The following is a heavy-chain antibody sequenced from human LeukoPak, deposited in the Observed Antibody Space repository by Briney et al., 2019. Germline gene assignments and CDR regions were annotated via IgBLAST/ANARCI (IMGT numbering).Heavy chain of an antibody. J-gene: IGHJ4*02. Sequence: PGGSLRPSCAASGFTFSSYGMSWVRQAPGKGLDWVSTIRGNGGRTYYADSAKGRFTISRDNSKITLYLQMNSLRAEDTAVYYCASQGDYEILTGYYQTSDRPPYFDYWGQGTLVTVSS. V-gene: IGHV3-23*01. CDR2: IRGNGGRT. CDR1: GFTFSSYG. D-gene: IGHD3-9*01. CDR3: ASQGDYEILTGYYQTSDRPPYFDY.